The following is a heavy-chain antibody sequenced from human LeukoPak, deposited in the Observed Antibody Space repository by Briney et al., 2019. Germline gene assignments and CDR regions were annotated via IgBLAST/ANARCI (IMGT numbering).Heavy chain of an antibody. CDR2: IYDSGTT. Sequence: SETLSLTCTVSGGSISDGGYYWSWIRQHPGKGLEWTGYIYDSGTTYYSPALQSRVTISVDKSDNKFSLKLRSLTAADTAVYYCARGGDRRGFDYWGQGTLVIVSS. J-gene: IGHJ4*02. CDR3: ARGGDRRGFDY. V-gene: IGHV4-31*03. D-gene: IGHD1-14*01. CDR1: GGSISDGGYY.